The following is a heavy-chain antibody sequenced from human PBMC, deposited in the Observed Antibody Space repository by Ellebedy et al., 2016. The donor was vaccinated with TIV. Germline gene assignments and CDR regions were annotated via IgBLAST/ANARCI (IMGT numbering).Heavy chain of an antibody. J-gene: IGHJ4*02. CDR3: AIDLGGVYVCQFDF. D-gene: IGHD3-16*01. V-gene: IGHV4-4*07. Sequence: MPSETLSLTCTVSGGASSSYYCNWIRQSAGKGLEWIGRMHTSGSAHYNAALRRRASMSVDPSKNQFSLNLTAVTAADTAVYYCAIDLGGVYVCQFDFWGQGSLVTVYS. CDR2: MHTSGSA. CDR1: GGASSSYY.